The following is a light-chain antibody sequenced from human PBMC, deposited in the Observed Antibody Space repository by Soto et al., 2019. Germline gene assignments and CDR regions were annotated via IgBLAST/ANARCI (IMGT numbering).Light chain of an antibody. CDR1: QSVSSN. CDR2: GAS. Sequence: ELVMTQSPPTLSVSPGERATLSCRASQSVSSNLAWYQQKPGQSPRLLIHGASTRATGIPARFSGSGSGAEFTLTISSLQSEDVGIYYCQQYNFWPPGTFGQGTKVEIK. CDR3: QQYNFWPPGT. J-gene: IGKJ1*01. V-gene: IGKV3-15*01.